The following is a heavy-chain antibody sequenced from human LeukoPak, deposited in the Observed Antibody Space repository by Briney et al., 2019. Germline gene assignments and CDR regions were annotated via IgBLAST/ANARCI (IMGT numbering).Heavy chain of an antibody. J-gene: IGHJ5*02. D-gene: IGHD2-21*02. CDR1: GFTFSSYG. Sequence: GGSLRLSCAASGFTFSSYGMHWVRQAPGKGLEWVSAISGSGGSTYYADSVKGRFTISRDNSKNTLYLQMNSLRAEDTAVYYCAKDPLRVTAIRNWFDPWGQGTLVTVSS. V-gene: IGHV3-23*01. CDR2: ISGSGGST. CDR3: AKDPLRVTAIRNWFDP.